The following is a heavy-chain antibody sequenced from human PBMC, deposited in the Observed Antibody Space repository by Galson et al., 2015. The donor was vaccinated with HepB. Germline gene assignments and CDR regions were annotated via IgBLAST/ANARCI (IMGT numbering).Heavy chain of an antibody. CDR3: ARPTDSYSYIFDY. V-gene: IGHV1-3*01. D-gene: IGHD5-18*01. CDR1: GYTFTSYT. CDR2: IHAGNGHT. Sequence: SVKVSCKASGYTFTSYTIHWVRQAPGQRLEWMGWIHAGNGHTKYSQKFQGRVTFTRDTSASTAYMDLSSLRSEDTAVYYCARPTDSYSYIFDYWGQGTLVTVSS. J-gene: IGHJ4*02.